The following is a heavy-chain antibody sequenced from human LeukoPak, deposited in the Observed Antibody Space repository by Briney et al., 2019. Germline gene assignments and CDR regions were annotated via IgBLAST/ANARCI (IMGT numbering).Heavy chain of an antibody. V-gene: IGHV4-34*01. Sequence: SETLSLTCAVYGESFSGFYWSWIRQPPGKGLEWIGEMNHSGDTSYNPSLKSRVTVSVDTSKNQFSLKLRSVTAADTAVYYCARRPQNGPSGLDYWGQGTLVTVSS. CDR3: ARRPQNGPSGLDY. CDR2: MNHSGDT. D-gene: IGHD2-8*01. J-gene: IGHJ4*02. CDR1: GESFSGFY.